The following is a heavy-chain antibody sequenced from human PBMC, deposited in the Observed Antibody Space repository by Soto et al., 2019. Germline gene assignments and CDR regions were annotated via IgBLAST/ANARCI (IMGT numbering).Heavy chain of an antibody. CDR1: GGSFSGYY. CDR3: ARGRSIGSGSYYNGPLRLDY. Sequence: KSSETLSLTCAVYGGSFSGYYWSWIRQPPGKGLEWIGEINHSGSTNYNPSLKSRVTISVDTSKNQFSLKLSSVTAADTAVYYCARGRSIGSGSYYNGPLRLDYWGQGTLVTVSS. V-gene: IGHV4-34*01. D-gene: IGHD3-10*01. CDR2: INHSGST. J-gene: IGHJ4*02.